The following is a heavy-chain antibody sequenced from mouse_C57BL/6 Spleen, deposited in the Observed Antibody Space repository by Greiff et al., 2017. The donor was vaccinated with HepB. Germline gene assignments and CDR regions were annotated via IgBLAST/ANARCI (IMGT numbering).Heavy chain of an antibody. D-gene: IGHD2-4*01. V-gene: IGHV5-4*01. CDR1: GFTFSSYA. CDR2: ISDGGSYT. J-gene: IGHJ4*01. Sequence: EVQVVESGGGLVKPGGSLKLSCAASGFTFSSYAMSWVRQTPEKRLEWVATISDGGSYTYYPDNVKGRFTISRDNAKNNLYLQMSHLKSEDTAMYYCARARLRRDAMDYWGQGTSVTVSS. CDR3: ARARLRRDAMDY.